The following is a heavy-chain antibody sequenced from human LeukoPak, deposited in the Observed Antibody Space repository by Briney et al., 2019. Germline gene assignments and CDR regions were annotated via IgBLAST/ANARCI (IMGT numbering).Heavy chain of an antibody. D-gene: IGHD1-26*01. CDR1: GFTFADFA. Sequence: GGSLRLSCAASGFTFADFAMHWVRQSPGKGLEWVSLITGDGGTTYYADSVKGRFTVSRDNSKNSLYLEMNSLRTDDTALYYCVKADLWMSSLPATGQSWGKGTTVTVSS. J-gene: IGHJ6*04. CDR3: VKADLWMSSLPATGQS. CDR2: ITGDGGTT. V-gene: IGHV3-43*02.